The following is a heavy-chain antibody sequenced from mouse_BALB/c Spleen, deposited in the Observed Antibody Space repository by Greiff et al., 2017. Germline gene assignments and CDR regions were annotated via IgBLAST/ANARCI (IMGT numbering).Heavy chain of an antibody. CDR1: GYTFTDYN. CDR3: ARGEVRLYAMDY. J-gene: IGHJ4*01. V-gene: IGHV1S29*02. Sequence: VQLKESGPELVKPGASVKISCKASGYTFTDYNMHWVKQSHGKSLEWIGYIYPYNGGTGYNQKFKSKATLTVDNSSSTAYMELRSLTSEDSAVYYCARGEVRLYAMDYWGQGTSGTVSS. CDR2: IYPYNGGT. D-gene: IGHD2-14*01.